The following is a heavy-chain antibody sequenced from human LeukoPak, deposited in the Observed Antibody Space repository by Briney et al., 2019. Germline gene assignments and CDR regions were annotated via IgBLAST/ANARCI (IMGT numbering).Heavy chain of an antibody. CDR2: FCGSGGST. CDR1: GFPFSSFA. J-gene: IGHJ3*01. CDR3: AKDRSCSGSSCNVGS. Sequence: GGSLRISFAGPGFPFSSFAMSWVRPAPGKGLGWGSAFCGSGGSTFYADSVKGRFTISRDNSKNTLFLQMNGLRAEDTAVYYCAKDRSCSGSSCNVGSWGQGTMVTVSS. V-gene: IGHV3-23*01. D-gene: IGHD2-2*01.